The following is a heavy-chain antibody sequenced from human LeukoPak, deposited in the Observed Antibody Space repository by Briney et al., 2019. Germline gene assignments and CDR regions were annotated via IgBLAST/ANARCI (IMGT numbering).Heavy chain of an antibody. Sequence: ASVKVSCKASGYTFTSYYMHWVRQAPGQGLEWMGIINPSGGSTSYAQKFQGRVTMTRDTSTSTVYMELSSLRSEDTAVYYCARTRRDGYNTYNWFDPWGQGTLVTVSS. CDR2: INPSGGST. J-gene: IGHJ5*02. CDR3: ARTRRDGYNTYNWFDP. D-gene: IGHD5-24*01. V-gene: IGHV1-46*01. CDR1: GYTFTSYY.